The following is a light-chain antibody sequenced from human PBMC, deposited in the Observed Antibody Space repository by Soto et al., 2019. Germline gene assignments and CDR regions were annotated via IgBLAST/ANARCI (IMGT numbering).Light chain of an antibody. V-gene: IGKV1-12*01. Sequence: DIQMTQSPSSVSASVGDRVTITCRASQGXXXXLAWYQQKPGKAPKLLIYAASSLQSXVPSRFSGSGSGXDXXXXIXXXXPEDFATYYCQQANSFPLTFGGGTKVEIK. CDR2: AAS. CDR3: QQANSFPLT. CDR1: QGXXXX. J-gene: IGKJ4*01.